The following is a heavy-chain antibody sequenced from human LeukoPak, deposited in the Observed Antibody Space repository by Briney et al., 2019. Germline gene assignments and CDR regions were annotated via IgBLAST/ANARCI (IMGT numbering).Heavy chain of an antibody. V-gene: IGHV3-23*01. CDR2: ISGTGGST. CDR1: GFTFSTYA. CDR3: ARGNSYDSSGYPEYFQN. J-gene: IGHJ1*01. D-gene: IGHD3-22*01. Sequence: PGGSLRLSCAASGFTFSTYAMTWVRQAPGKGLEWVSLISGTGGSTYYADSVKGRFTISRDNSRNTVSLQMNTLRAEDTAVYYCARGNSYDSSGYPEYFQNWGQGTLVTVSS.